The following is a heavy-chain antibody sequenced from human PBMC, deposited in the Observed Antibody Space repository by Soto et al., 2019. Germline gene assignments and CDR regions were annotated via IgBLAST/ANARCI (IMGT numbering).Heavy chain of an antibody. D-gene: IGHD6-13*01. J-gene: IGHJ4*02. CDR1: GFSLSTYS. V-gene: IGHV3-21*01. Sequence: EVQLVESGGGLVKPGGSLRLSCAASGFSLSTYSMNWVRQAPGKGLEWVSSISSSSNNIYYADSVKGRFTISRDNAKNSLSLQVHSLRDEDTAVYFCARDLTTAAGAFDYWGQGTLVTVSS. CDR2: ISSSSNNI. CDR3: ARDLTTAAGAFDY.